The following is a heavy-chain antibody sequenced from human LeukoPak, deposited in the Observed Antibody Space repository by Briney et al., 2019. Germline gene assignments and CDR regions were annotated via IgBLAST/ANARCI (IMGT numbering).Heavy chain of an antibody. CDR3: AKDMQLWPGKYLDY. J-gene: IGHJ4*02. CDR1: GFTFSSYW. Sequence: PGGSLRLSCAASGFTFSSYWMHWVRHAPGKGLVWVSRINSDGSSTSYADSVKGRFTISRDNAKNTLYLQMNSLRAEDTAIYYCAKDMQLWPGKYLDYWGLGTLVTVSS. V-gene: IGHV3-74*01. D-gene: IGHD5-18*01. CDR2: INSDGSST.